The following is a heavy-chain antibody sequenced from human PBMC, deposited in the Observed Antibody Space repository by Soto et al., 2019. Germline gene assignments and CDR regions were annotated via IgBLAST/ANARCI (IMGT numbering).Heavy chain of an antibody. CDR2: MNPNSGNT. V-gene: IGHV1-8*01. CDR1: GYSFSDYD. J-gene: IGHJ5*02. CDR3: ARDNRYNWNDEGWFDP. Sequence: QVQLVQSGAEVKKPGASVKVSCKASGYSFSDYDINWGRQATGQGPEWMGWMNPNSGNTGYAKKFPGRVTITRNTCINTAYMELSSLGSEDTAVYYCARDNRYNWNDEGWFDPWGQRTLVTVSS. D-gene: IGHD1-20*01.